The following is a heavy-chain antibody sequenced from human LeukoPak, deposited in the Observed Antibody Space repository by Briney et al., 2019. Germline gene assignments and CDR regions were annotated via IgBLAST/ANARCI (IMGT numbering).Heavy chain of an antibody. D-gene: IGHD6-19*01. Sequence: LETLSLTCTVSGGSLRSSGHWWDWIRQPPGKGLEWIGNIHYSGKVYYNPSLKSRVTTSVDTSTDQFSLRLSSATAADTAIYYCARQSGDQSSAWYFDAWGQGTLVTVSS. CDR3: ARQSGDQSSAWYFDA. J-gene: IGHJ4*02. CDR1: GGSLRSSGHW. CDR2: IHYSGKV. V-gene: IGHV4-39*01.